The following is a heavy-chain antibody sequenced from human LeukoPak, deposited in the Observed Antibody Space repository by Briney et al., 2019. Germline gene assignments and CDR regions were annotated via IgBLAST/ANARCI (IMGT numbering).Heavy chain of an antibody. CDR1: GYTFTAYY. CDR3: ARGFNLDS. Sequence: GASVKVSCKASGYTFTAYYMSWLRQAPGQGLEWMAWINPNTGDTNYAQKFRGRVTTTRDTSITTAYIELSGLTSDDTAVYYCARGFNLDSWGQGALFTVSS. J-gene: IGHJ5*01. CDR2: INPNTGDT. V-gene: IGHV1-2*02.